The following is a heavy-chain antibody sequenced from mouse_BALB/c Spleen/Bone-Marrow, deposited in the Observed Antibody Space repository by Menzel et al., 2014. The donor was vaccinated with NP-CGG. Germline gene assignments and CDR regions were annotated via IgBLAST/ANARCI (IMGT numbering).Heavy chain of an antibody. CDR1: GYTFTSYW. V-gene: IGHV1S41*01. J-gene: IGHJ1*01. CDR2: IAPGSGST. Sequence: DLVKPGASVKLSCKASGYTFTSYWINWIKQRPGQGLEWIGRIAPGSGSTYYNEMFKGKATLTVDTSSSTDYIQLSSLSSEDSAVYFCARSRDGYFDVWGAGTTVTVSS. CDR3: ARSRDGYFDV.